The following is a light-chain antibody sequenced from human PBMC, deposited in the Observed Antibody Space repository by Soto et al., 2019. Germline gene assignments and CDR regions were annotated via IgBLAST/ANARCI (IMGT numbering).Light chain of an antibody. Sequence: EIVITHSAATLSFSPVERATLSCRASQSVSSNLAWYQQKPGQAPRLLIYGASSRATGIPDRFSGSGSGTDFTLTIRTLEPEDFAVYYCQQYGSSPRTFGQGTKVDIK. J-gene: IGKJ1*01. CDR1: QSVSSN. CDR3: QQYGSSPRT. CDR2: GAS. V-gene: IGKV3-20*01.